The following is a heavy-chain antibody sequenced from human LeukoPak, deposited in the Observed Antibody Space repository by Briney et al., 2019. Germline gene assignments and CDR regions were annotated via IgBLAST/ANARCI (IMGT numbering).Heavy chain of an antibody. CDR1: GFTFDDYA. J-gene: IGHJ3*02. CDR3: AKVGCTNGVCLDAFDI. CDR2: ISWNSGSI. D-gene: IGHD2-8*01. Sequence: GGSLRLSCAASGFTFDDYAMHWVRQAPGKGLDWVSGISWNSGSIGYADSVKGRFTISRDNAKNSLYLQMNSLRAEDMALYYCAKVGCTNGVCLDAFDIWGQGTMVTVPS. V-gene: IGHV3-9*03.